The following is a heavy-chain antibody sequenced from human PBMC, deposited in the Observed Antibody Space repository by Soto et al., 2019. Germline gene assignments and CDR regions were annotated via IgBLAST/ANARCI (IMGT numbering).Heavy chain of an antibody. V-gene: IGHV2-5*02. Sequence: QITLKESGTTLVKPTKTLTLTCTFSGFALSTSGVGVGWIRQPPGKALEWLALIYLDADKRYIPSLKSRLTSTTDNSKNQVVLKMTKRVPVDTATYYCATSPTATYDAFDIWGQGTMVTVSS. CDR3: ATSPTATYDAFDI. CDR2: IYLDADK. J-gene: IGHJ3*02. CDR1: GFALSTSGVG.